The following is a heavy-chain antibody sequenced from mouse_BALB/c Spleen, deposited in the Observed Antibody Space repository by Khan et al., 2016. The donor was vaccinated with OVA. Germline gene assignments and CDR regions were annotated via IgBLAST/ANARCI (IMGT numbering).Heavy chain of an antibody. Sequence: QVQLQQPGAELVRPGVSVKISCKGSGYTFTDYTIHWVKQSHAKSLEWIGVISTYYGDAKYNKKFKEKATLTVDKSSNTAYMELARLQSDDSAISYSARSVMTTASLALMAYWGQGTAITVSS. D-gene: IGHD1-2*01. J-gene: IGHJ4*01. CDR3: ARSVMTTASLALMAY. CDR2: ISTYYGDA. V-gene: IGHV1S137*01. CDR1: GYTFTDYT.